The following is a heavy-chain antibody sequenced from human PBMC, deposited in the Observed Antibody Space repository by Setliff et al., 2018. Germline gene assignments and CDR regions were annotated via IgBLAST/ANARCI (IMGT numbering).Heavy chain of an antibody. CDR3: AREQWLDPPGYYYMDV. V-gene: IGHV4-4*07. CDR2: IYIGGSA. CDR1: GGSISSYY. J-gene: IGHJ6*03. Sequence: SETLSLTCTVSGGSISSYYWSWVRQPAGKGLEWIGHIYIGGSANYNPSLKSRVAMSIDTSKNQFSLKLNSVTAADMAVYYCAREQWLDPPGYYYMDVWAKGTTVTVSS. D-gene: IGHD6-19*01.